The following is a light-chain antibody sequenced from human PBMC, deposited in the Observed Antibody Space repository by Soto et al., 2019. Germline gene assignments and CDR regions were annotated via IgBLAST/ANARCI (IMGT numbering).Light chain of an antibody. V-gene: IGKV3-15*01. J-gene: IGKJ2*01. CDR1: RSVTTS. CDR3: QQYDKWPQFT. Sequence: DIVMTQSPATLSVSPGERTTLSCRASRSVTTSLAWYQQKPGQAPRLLIYGASTRATGIPARFSGSGSGTEFTLTISSLQSEDFAVYYCQQYDKWPQFTFGQGTRWISN. CDR2: GAS.